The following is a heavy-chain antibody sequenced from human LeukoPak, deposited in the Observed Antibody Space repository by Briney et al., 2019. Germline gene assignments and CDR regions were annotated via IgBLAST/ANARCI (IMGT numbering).Heavy chain of an antibody. Sequence: SETLSLTCAVVGGSFTGYYWSWIRQPPGKGLEWIGEINHSGSTNYNPSLKSRFTISVDTSKNQFSLKLSSVTAADTAVYYCARVRRYSSGWYPPYYYYGMDVWGQGTTVTVSS. CDR1: GGSFTGYY. J-gene: IGHJ6*02. CDR3: ARVRRYSSGWYPPYYYYGMDV. D-gene: IGHD6-19*01. CDR2: INHSGST. V-gene: IGHV4-34*01.